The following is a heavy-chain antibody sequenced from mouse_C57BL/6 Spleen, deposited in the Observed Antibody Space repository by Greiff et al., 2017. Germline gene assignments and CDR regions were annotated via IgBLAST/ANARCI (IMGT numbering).Heavy chain of an antibody. CDR1: GYTFTDYE. Sequence: QVQLKESGAELVRPGASVTLSCKASGYTFTDYEMHWVKQTPVHGLEWIGAIDPETGGTAYNQKFKGTGITTADKSSSTAYLELRSLTSEDSAVYYCTSLLGSMDYWGQGTSVTVSS. CDR3: TSLLGSMDY. CDR2: IDPETGGT. D-gene: IGHD2-1*01. V-gene: IGHV1-15*01. J-gene: IGHJ4*01.